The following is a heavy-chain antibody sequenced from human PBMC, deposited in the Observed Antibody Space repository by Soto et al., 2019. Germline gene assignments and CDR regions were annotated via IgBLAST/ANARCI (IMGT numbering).Heavy chain of an antibody. CDR1: GFTFSNYV. Sequence: EVQLLDSGGGLVQPGGSLRLSCAASGFTFSNYVMSWVRQAPGTGLEWVSSISGSGGATYYADFVKGRFTISSDNSHNTLYLQISILRAEDTAVYYCGKRPRELRTVDYWGRGTLVTVSS. J-gene: IGHJ4*02. D-gene: IGHD1-7*01. CDR3: GKRPRELRTVDY. V-gene: IGHV3-23*01. CDR2: ISGSGGAT.